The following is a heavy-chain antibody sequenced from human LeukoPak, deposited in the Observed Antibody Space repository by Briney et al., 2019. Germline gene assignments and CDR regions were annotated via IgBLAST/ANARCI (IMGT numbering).Heavy chain of an antibody. CDR1: GGSISSYY. CDR3: AKDLFFERLS. J-gene: IGHJ4*02. V-gene: IGHV3-23*01. CDR2: ISGSGGST. Sequence: ETLSLTCTVSGGSISSYYWSWVRQAPGKGLEWVSAISGSGGSTYYADSVKGRFTISRDNSKNTLYLQMNSLRAEDTAVYYCAKDLFFERLSWGQGTLVTVSS. D-gene: IGHD3-3*01.